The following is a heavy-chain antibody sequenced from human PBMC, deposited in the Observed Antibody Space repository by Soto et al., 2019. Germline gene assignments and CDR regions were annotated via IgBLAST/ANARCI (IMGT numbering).Heavy chain of an antibody. CDR2: IYYSGST. CDR1: GGSISSYY. Sequence: SETLSLTCTVSGGSISSYYWSWIRQPPGKGLEWIGYIYYSGSTNYNPSLKSRVTISVDTSKNQFSLKLSSVTAADTAVYYCARHGFRYSSGWSDAFDIWGQGTMVTVSS. J-gene: IGHJ3*02. CDR3: ARHGFRYSSGWSDAFDI. V-gene: IGHV4-59*08. D-gene: IGHD6-19*01.